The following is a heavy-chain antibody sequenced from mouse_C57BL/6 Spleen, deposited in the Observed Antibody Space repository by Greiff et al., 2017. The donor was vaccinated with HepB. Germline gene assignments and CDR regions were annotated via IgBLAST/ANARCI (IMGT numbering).Heavy chain of an antibody. CDR1: GFNIKDDY. CDR3: TTLSFAY. Sequence: EVKLVESGAELVRPGASVKLSCTASGFNIKDDYMHWVKQRPEQGLEWIGWIDPENGDTEYASKFQGKATITADTSSNTAYLQLSSLTSEDTAVYYCTTLSFAYWGQGTLVTVSA. V-gene: IGHV14-4*01. J-gene: IGHJ3*01. CDR2: IDPENGDT.